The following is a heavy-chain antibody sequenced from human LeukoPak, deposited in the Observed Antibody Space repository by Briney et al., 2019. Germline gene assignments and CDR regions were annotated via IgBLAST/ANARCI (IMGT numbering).Heavy chain of an antibody. CDR1: GFTFSSYA. V-gene: IGHV3-64*01. CDR2: ISSNGGST. CDR3: ARDHYYYGMDV. J-gene: IGHJ6*02. Sequence: GGSLRLSCAASGFTFSSYAMHWVRQAPGKGLEYVSAISSNGGSTYYANSVKGRFTISRDNSKNTLYLQMDSLRAEDMAVYYCARDHYYYGMDVWGQGTTVTVSS.